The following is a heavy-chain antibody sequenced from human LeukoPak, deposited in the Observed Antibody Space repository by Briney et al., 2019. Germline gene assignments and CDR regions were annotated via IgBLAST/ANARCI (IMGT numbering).Heavy chain of an antibody. V-gene: IGHV1-18*01. CDR3: ARDLVVGARHGY. CDR1: GYTFTSYG. Sequence: APVRVSCKASGYTFTSYGISWVRQAPGRGLEWMGWISAYNGNTNYAQKLQGRVTMTTDTSTSTAYMELRSLRSDDTAVYYCARDLVVGARHGYWGQGTLVTVSS. D-gene: IGHD1-26*01. J-gene: IGHJ4*02. CDR2: ISAYNGNT.